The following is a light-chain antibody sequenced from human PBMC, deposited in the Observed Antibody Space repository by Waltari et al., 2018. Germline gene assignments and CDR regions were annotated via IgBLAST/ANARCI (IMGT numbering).Light chain of an antibody. Sequence: QSALTQPASVSGSPGQSITIPCTGTSSDVGSNNLVSWYQQHPGQAPKLIIYEATKRTSGVSNRFSGSESGNTASLTISGLQAEDEGDYYCCSYTNTHVVFGGGTKLTVL. CDR1: SSDVGSNNL. V-gene: IGLV2-14*02. J-gene: IGLJ2*01. CDR3: CSYTNTHVV. CDR2: EAT.